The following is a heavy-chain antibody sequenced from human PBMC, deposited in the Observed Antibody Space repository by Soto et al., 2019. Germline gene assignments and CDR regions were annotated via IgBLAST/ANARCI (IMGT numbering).Heavy chain of an antibody. V-gene: IGHV4-34*01. CDR1: GGSFSGYY. Sequence: SETLSLTCAVYGGSFSGYYWSWMRQPPGKGLEWIGEINHSGSTNYNPSLKSRVTISVDTSKNQFSLKLSSVTAADTAVYYCARATVTTGYYYGMDVWGQGTTVTVSS. CDR2: INHSGST. J-gene: IGHJ6*02. CDR3: ARATVTTGYYYGMDV. D-gene: IGHD4-4*01.